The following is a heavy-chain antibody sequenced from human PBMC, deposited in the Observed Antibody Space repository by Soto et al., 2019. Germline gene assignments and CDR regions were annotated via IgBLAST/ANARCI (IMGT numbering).Heavy chain of an antibody. D-gene: IGHD3-9*01. CDR1: HGSLCRNY. CDR2: IDYYGST. CDR3: ARYLVWPSGFDI. Sequence: SKNLSITSTVQHGSLCRNYCTWIRQPPGKRLEWIGYIDYYGSTNYNPSLKSRVTISVDTSKKQFSLNLGSVTAADTVIYYCARYLVWPSGFDIWGQGTMVT. J-gene: IGHJ3*02. V-gene: IGHV4-59*01.